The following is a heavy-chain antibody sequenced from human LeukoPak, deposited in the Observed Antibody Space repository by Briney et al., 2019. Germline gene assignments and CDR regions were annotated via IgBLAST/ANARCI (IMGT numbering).Heavy chain of an antibody. J-gene: IGHJ5*02. D-gene: IGHD3-10*01. CDR1: GGSISSGGYY. V-gene: IGHV4-31*03. CDR3: ARGLNYYGSGSPSHWFDP. CDR2: IYYSGST. Sequence: SETLSLTCTVSGGSISSGGYYWSWIRQHPGKGLEWIGYIYYSGSTYYNPSLKSRVTISVDTSKNQFSLKLSSVTAADTAVYYCARGLNYYGSGSPSHWFDPWGQGTLVTVSS.